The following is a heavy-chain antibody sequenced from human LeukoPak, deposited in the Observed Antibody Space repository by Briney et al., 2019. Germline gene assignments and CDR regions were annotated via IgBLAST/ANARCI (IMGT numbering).Heavy chain of an antibody. CDR3: ASTYYDYVWGTYRFDY. CDR2: IYYSGST. D-gene: IGHD3-16*02. J-gene: IGHJ4*02. CDR1: GGSISSYY. V-gene: IGHV4-59*01. Sequence: SETLSLTCTVSGGSISSYYWSWIRQPPGKGLEWIGYIYYSGSTNCNPSLKSRLTISVDTSKNQFSLKLSSVTAADTAVYYCASTYYDYVWGTYRFDYWGQGTLVTVSS.